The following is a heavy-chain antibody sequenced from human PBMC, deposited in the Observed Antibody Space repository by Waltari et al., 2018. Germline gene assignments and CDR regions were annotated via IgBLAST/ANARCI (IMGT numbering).Heavy chain of an antibody. D-gene: IGHD5-18*01. J-gene: IGHJ4*02. CDR3: ARGGRVDTAMVSSRTFDY. V-gene: IGHV4-34*01. CDR1: GGSFSGYY. CDR2: INHSGST. Sequence: QVQLQQWGAGLLKPSETLSLTCAVYGGSFSGYYWSWIRQPPGKGLEWIGEINHSGSTNYNPSLKSRVTISVDTSKNQFSLKLSSVTAADTAVYYCARGGRVDTAMVSSRTFDYWGQGTLVIVSS.